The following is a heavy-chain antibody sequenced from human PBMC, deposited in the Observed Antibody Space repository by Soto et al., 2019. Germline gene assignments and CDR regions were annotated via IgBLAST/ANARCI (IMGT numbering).Heavy chain of an antibody. CDR3: AKGAGGICSQRFDY. V-gene: IGHV3-23*01. Sequence: EVQLLESGGGLVQPGGSLRLSCTASGFTFSSYGMSWVRQAPGKGLEWVSGISDSGGNTYFADSVKGRFTISRDNSKNTLYRQRNSLRDEDRAVYYCAKGAGGICSQRFDYWGGGVLVTVS. CDR2: ISDSGGNT. J-gene: IGHJ4*02. CDR1: GFTFSSYG. D-gene: IGHD2-21*01.